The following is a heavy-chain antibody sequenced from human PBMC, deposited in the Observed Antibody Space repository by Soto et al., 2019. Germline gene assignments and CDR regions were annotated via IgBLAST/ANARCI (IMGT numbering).Heavy chain of an antibody. CDR1: GGSISSYY. D-gene: IGHD5-12*01. CDR3: ARVGMATNLFDY. V-gene: IGHV4-59*01. J-gene: IGHJ4*02. CDR2: IYYSGST. Sequence: SETLSLTCTVSGGSISSYYWSWIRQPPGKGLEWIGYIYYSGSTKYNPSLKSRVTISVDTSKNQFSLKLSSVTAADTAVYYCARVGMATNLFDYWGQGALVTVSS.